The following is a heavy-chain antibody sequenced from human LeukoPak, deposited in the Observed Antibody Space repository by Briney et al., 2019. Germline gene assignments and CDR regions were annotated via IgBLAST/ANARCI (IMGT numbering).Heavy chain of an antibody. CDR2: INHSGST. Sequence: SETLSLTCAVYGGSFSGYYWSWIRQPPGKGLEWIGEINHSGSTNYNPSLKSRVTISVDTSKNQFSLKLSSVTAADTAVYYCAIRENYYDSSGYYYGDYWGQGTLVTVSS. V-gene: IGHV4-34*01. J-gene: IGHJ4*02. D-gene: IGHD3-22*01. CDR3: AIRENYYDSSGYYYGDY. CDR1: GGSFSGYY.